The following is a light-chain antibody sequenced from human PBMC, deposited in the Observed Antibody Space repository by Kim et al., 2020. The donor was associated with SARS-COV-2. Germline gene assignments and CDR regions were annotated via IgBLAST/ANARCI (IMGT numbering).Light chain of an antibody. J-gene: IGKJ1*01. CDR3: MQALQTHPWT. V-gene: IGKV2-28*01. CDR1: QSLLHSNGYNY. CDR2: LGS. Sequence: IVMTQSPLSLPVTPGEPASISCRSSQSLLHSNGYNYLDWYLQKPGQSPQLLIYLGSNRASGVPDRFSGSGSGTDFTLKISRVEAEDVGFYYCMQALQTHPWTFGQGTKVDIK.